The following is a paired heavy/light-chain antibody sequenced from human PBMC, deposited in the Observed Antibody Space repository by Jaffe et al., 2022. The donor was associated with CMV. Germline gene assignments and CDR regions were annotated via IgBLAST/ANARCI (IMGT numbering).Heavy chain of an antibody. V-gene: IGHV1-3*01. CDR2: INVGNGNT. CDR1: GYTSTNFP. J-gene: IGHJ3*01. CDR3: AKYEGEPEAFDV. Sequence: QVQLLQSGAELKKPGASVKISCKASGYTSTNFPIHWVRQAPGQRLEWMGWINVGNGNTRSSQKFQGRVTITRDRSATTAYIDVSSLTSEDTAVYYCAKYEGEPEAFDVWGQGTMVTVSS. D-gene: IGHD1-26*01.
Light chain of an antibody. CDR3: MQSLQNPFT. Sequence: DIVMTQSPLSLPVTPGEPASISCRSSQSLLHSNGYKYLSWYLQKPGQSPHLLIYLGANRASGVPDRFSGSGSGTDFTLKISRVEAEDVGVYFCMQSLQNPFTFGGGTKVEIK. V-gene: IGKV2-28*01. CDR1: QSLLHSNGYKY. J-gene: IGKJ4*01. CDR2: LGA.